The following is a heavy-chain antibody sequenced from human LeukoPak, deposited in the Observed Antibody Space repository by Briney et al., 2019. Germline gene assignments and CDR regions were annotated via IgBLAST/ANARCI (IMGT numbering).Heavy chain of an antibody. D-gene: IGHD6-19*01. CDR1: GFAFNNYA. CDR3: AKDSRGSSGWYYSSYFDY. V-gene: IGHV3-23*01. J-gene: IGHJ4*02. CDR2: ISGSGGST. Sequence: PGGSLRLSCAASGFAFNNYAMSWVRQAPGKGLEWVSAISGSGGSTYYADSVKGRFTISRDNSKNTLYLQMNSLRAEDTAVYYCAKDSRGSSGWYYSSYFDYWGQGTLVTVSS.